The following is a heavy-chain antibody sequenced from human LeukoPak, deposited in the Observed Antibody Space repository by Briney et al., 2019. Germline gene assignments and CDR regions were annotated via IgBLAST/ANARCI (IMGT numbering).Heavy chain of an antibody. V-gene: IGHV4-38-2*02. CDR3: AREPGDVGGFDL. CDR2: IYHSGIT. J-gene: IGHJ2*01. CDR1: GYSIRSGFY. Sequence: PSETLSLTCTVSGYSIRSGFYWGWIRQPPGKGLEWIGNIYHSGITYYTPSLKSRVTISVDTSKNQFSLKLSSVTAADTAVYYCAREPGDVGGFDLWGRGTLVTVSS. D-gene: IGHD2-21*02.